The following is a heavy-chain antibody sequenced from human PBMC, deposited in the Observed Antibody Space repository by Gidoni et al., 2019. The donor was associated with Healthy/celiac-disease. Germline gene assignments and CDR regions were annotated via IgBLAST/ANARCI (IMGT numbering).Heavy chain of an antibody. CDR1: GGSFSSGSYY. CDR3: ATSKVGAKTRAFDI. Sequence: QVQLQEPGPGQVQPPETPSLTRTVSGGSFSSGSYYWSWIRQPPGKGLEWIGYIYYSGSTNYNPSLKSRVTISVDTSKNQFSLKLSSVTAADTAVYYCATSKVGAKTRAFDIWGQGTMVTVSS. V-gene: IGHV4-61*01. D-gene: IGHD1-26*01. CDR2: IYYSGST. J-gene: IGHJ3*02.